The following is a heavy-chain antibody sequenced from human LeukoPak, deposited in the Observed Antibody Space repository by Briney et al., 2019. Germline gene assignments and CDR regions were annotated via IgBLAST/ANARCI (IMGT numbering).Heavy chain of an antibody. CDR1: GYDFSTFG. CDR3: ARDSPFMVPGTGDAFDI. Sequence: ASVKVSCKASGYDFSTFGISWVRQAPGEGLEWMGWISAYHGKTNFPQRFQGRVTLTTETSTSTAYMELRSLRSDDTAIYYCARDSPFMVPGTGDAFDIWGQGTMASVSS. D-gene: IGHD6-19*01. CDR2: ISAYHGKT. V-gene: IGHV1-18*01. J-gene: IGHJ3*02.